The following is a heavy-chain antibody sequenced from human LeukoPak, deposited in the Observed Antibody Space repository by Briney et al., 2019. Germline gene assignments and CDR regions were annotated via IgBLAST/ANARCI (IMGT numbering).Heavy chain of an antibody. CDR1: GFTFDDYG. J-gene: IGHJ4*02. CDR2: INWNGGST. CDR3: AKENTAVAPRY. V-gene: IGHV3-20*04. Sequence: GGSLRLPCAASGFTFDDYGMSWVRQAPGKGLEWVSGINWNGGSTGYADSVKGRFTISRDNSKNTLYLQMNSLRAEDTAVYYCAKENTAVAPRYWGQGTLVTVSS. D-gene: IGHD6-19*01.